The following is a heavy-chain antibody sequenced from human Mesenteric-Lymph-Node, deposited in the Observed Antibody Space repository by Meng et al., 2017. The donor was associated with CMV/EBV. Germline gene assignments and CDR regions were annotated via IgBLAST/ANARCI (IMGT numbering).Heavy chain of an antibody. V-gene: IGHV3-23*01. CDR2: ISGSGGST. CDR3: AKEASGSYYWSFDY. Sequence: GESLKISCAASRFTFSAYGMSWVRQAPGKGLEWVSAISGSGGSTYYADSVKGRFTISRDNSKNTLYLQMNSLRAEDTAVYYCAKEASGSYYWSFDYWGQGTLVTVSS. CDR1: RFTFSAYG. D-gene: IGHD1-26*01. J-gene: IGHJ4*02.